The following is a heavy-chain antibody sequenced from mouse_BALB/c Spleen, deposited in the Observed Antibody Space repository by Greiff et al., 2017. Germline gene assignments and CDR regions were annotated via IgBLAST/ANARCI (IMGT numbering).Heavy chain of an antibody. Sequence: QVQLKQPGAELVKPGASVKLSCKASGYTFTSYWMHWVKQRPGQGLEWIGEINPSNGRTNYNEKFKSKATLTVDKSSSTAYMQLSSLTSEDSAVYYCARGYYGSSYEYFDVWGAGTTVTVSS. CDR2: INPSNGRT. CDR3: ARGYYGSSYEYFDV. CDR1: GYTFTSYW. J-gene: IGHJ1*01. V-gene: IGHV1S81*02. D-gene: IGHD1-1*01.